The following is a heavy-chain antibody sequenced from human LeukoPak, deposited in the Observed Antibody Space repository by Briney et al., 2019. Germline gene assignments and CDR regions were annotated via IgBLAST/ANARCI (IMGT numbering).Heavy chain of an antibody. J-gene: IGHJ5*02. CDR1: GYTFTSYG. CDR2: ISAYNGNT. D-gene: IGHD6-6*01. Sequence: ASVKVSCNASGYTFTSYGISWVRHAPGQGLEREGCISAYNGNTSYAQKLQGRVTMTTDTSTSTAYMELRSLRSDNTAVNYGARVYSSSSRNWFDPWGQGTLVTVSS. V-gene: IGHV1-18*01. CDR3: ARVYSSSSRNWFDP.